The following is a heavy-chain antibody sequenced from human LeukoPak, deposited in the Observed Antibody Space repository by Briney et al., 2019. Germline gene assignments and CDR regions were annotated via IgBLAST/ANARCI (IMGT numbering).Heavy chain of an antibody. CDR3: VLAPNSNWFDF. D-gene: IGHD2-8*01. Sequence: SETLSLTCSVSGDSISSFYWNWIRQSPGKGLEWIGNIHYSGNSNYNPSLKSRVTISIDTSRKQFFLKLSSVTAADTAVYYCVLAPNSNWFDFWGQGTQVAVSS. CDR1: GDSISSFY. CDR2: IHYSGNS. V-gene: IGHV4-59*08. J-gene: IGHJ5*01.